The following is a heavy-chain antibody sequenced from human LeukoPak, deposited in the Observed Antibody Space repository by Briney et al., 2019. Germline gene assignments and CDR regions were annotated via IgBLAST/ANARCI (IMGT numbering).Heavy chain of an antibody. J-gene: IGHJ4*02. V-gene: IGHV4-39*01. CDR1: GDSISSASFY. D-gene: IGHD3-22*01. Sequence: SETLSLTCTVFGDSISSASFYWGWIRQPPGKGLEWLGSIYYTGSTYYNPFLKSRVAISVDPSHNQFSLKLTCATVADTAVYYCARGGACYSDSSGYYKRPTTFDYWGQGTLVPVSS. CDR3: ARGGACYSDSSGYYKRPTTFDY. CDR2: IYYTGST.